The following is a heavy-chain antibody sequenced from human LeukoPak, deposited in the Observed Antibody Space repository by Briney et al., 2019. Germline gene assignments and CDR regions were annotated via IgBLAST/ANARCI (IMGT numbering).Heavy chain of an antibody. V-gene: IGHV3-21*01. CDR3: VRAMAVASAFDY. D-gene: IGHD6-19*01. CDR2: ISSSSSYI. J-gene: IGHJ4*02. Sequence: PGGSLRLSCAASGFTFSSYSMNWVRQAPGKGLEWVSSISSSSSYIYYADSVKGRFTISRDNAKNSLYLQMNSLRAEDTAVYYCVRAMAVASAFDYWGQGTLVTVSS. CDR1: GFTFSSYS.